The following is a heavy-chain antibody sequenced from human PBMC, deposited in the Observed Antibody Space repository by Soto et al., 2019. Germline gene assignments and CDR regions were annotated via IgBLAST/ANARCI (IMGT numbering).Heavy chain of an antibody. Sequence: PSETLSLTCAVYGGSFSGFHWSWIRQPPGKGLEWIGKINDSGSTNYNPSLKSRVTISVDTSKKQFSLKVSSVTAADTAVYYCARGRIAPDYWGQGTLVTVSS. V-gene: IGHV4-34*01. D-gene: IGHD6-13*01. CDR3: ARGRIAPDY. CDR1: GGSFSGFH. CDR2: INDSGST. J-gene: IGHJ4*02.